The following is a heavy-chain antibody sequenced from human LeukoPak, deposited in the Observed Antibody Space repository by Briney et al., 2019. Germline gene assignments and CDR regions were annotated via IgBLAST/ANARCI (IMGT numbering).Heavy chain of an antibody. J-gene: IGHJ3*02. Sequence: GGSLRLSCAASGFTFSSYEMNWVRQAPGKGLEWVSYISSSSSYIYYADSVKGRFTISRDNAKNSLYLQMNSLRAEDTAVYYCARDREWELLGGAFDIWGQGTMVTVSS. CDR3: ARDREWELLGGAFDI. CDR2: ISSSSSYI. V-gene: IGHV3-21*05. D-gene: IGHD1-26*01. CDR1: GFTFSSYE.